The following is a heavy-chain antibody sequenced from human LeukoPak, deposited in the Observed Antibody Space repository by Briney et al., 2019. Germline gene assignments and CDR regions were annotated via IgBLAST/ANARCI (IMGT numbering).Heavy chain of an antibody. D-gene: IGHD3-3*01. CDR1: GFTFSSYA. CDR3: AKDLGDFWSGYYTGLSADY. J-gene: IGHJ4*02. V-gene: IGHV3-30-3*01. CDR2: ISYDGSNK. Sequence: GGSLRLSCAASGFTFSSYAMHWVRQAPGKGLEWVAVISYDGSNKYYADSVKGRFTISRDNSKNTLYLQMNSPRAEDTAVYYCAKDLGDFWSGYYTGLSADYWGQGTLVTVSS.